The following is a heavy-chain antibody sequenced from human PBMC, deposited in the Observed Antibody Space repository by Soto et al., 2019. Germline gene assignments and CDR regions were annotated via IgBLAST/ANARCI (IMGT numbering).Heavy chain of an antibody. CDR3: ASSGSCTSSSCYGGFDI. CDR2: FYGGDGDT. Sequence: QVQLVQSGAEVKKPGASVKVSCKTSGYTFTNYAIHCVRQAAGQRHELIRWFYGGDGDTKNSHKFQDRVTITRNTSASTAYMELRRMRSEDATVYYCASSGSCTSSSCYGGFDIWGQGTMVTVSS. D-gene: IGHD2-2*01. CDR1: GYTFTNYA. J-gene: IGHJ3*02. V-gene: IGHV1-3*01.